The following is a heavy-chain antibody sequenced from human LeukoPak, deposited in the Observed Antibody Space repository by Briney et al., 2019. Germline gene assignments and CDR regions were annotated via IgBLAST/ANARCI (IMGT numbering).Heavy chain of an antibody. J-gene: IGHJ6*02. CDR3: ARDRYYYDSSGTSVDRYYYYGMDV. CDR2: ISSSSSYI. Sequence: GGSLRLSCAASGFTFSSYSMNWVRQAPGKGLEWVSSISSSSSYIYYADSVKGRFTISRDNAKNSLYLQMNSLRAEDTAVYYCARDRYYYDSSGTSVDRYYYYGMDVWGQGTTVTVS. V-gene: IGHV3-21*01. D-gene: IGHD3-22*01. CDR1: GFTFSSYS.